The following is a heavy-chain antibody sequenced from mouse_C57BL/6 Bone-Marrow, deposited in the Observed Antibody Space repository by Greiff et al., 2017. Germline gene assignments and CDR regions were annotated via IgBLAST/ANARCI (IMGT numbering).Heavy chain of an antibody. V-gene: IGHV3-6*01. CDR3: ARNYYGSSLYYYAMDY. CDR1: GYSITSGYY. Sequence: EVKLLESGPGLVKPSQSLSLTCSVTGYSITSGYYWNWIRQFPGNKLEWMGYISYDGSNNYNPSLKNRISITRDTSKNQFFLTLNSVTTEDTATYYCARNYYGSSLYYYAMDYWGQGTSVTVSS. D-gene: IGHD1-1*01. CDR2: ISYDGSN. J-gene: IGHJ4*01.